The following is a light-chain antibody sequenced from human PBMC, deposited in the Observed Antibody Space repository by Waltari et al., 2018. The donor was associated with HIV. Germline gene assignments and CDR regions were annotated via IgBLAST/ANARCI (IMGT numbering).Light chain of an antibody. V-gene: IGLV8-61*01. Sequence: VVTQKSSFSFSPVGPVTLTCSFGSASFSARYYPSWYQKTPGQPPSTLIYNTNPRSSRVPDRFSGSLLANKAALTFTGAQADDESDYYCVLQVCNGVWVCGGGTKLTVV. CDR2: NTN. CDR3: VLQVCNGVWV. J-gene: IGLJ3*02. CDR1: SASFSARYY.